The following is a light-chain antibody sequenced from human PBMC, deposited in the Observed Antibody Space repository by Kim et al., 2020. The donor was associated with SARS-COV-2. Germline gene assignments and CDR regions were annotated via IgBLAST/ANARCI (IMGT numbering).Light chain of an antibody. J-gene: IGKJ1*01. V-gene: IGKV3D-20*02. CDR3: QQYNISPWT. Sequence: PGESATLSCKASQLTATYLAWYQHRPGQAPRLLIHDVSIRASGVPDRFTGSGSGTDFTLTISRLEPEDSAVYYCQQYNISPWTFGPGTKVDIK. CDR2: DVS. CDR1: QLTATY.